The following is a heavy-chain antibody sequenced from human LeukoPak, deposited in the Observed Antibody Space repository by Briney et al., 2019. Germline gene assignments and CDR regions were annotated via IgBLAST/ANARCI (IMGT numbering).Heavy chain of an antibody. CDR1: GFTFSSYS. V-gene: IGHV3-23*01. D-gene: IGHD3-22*01. CDR3: AKSSYYDASGYYREYYFDY. J-gene: IGHJ4*02. CDR2: ISGSGGST. Sequence: GGSLRLSCAASGFTFSSYSLSWVRQAPGKGLEWVSSISGSGGSTYYADSVKGRFTISRDNSKNTLYLQMNSLRDEDTAVYYCAKSSYYDASGYYREYYFDYWGQGTLVTVSS.